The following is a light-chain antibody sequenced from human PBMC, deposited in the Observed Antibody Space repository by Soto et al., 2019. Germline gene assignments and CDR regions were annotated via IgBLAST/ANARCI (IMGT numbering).Light chain of an antibody. CDR2: DVS. Sequence: QSALTQPASVSGSPGQSITISCTGTSNDVGGYVYVSWYQQHPGKAPKLIIFDVSNRPSGVSNRFSGSKSGNAASLIISGLHSEDEADYYCSSYTTSSALVLFGGGTKLTVL. V-gene: IGLV2-14*03. CDR3: SSYTTSSALVL. J-gene: IGLJ2*01. CDR1: SNDVGGYVY.